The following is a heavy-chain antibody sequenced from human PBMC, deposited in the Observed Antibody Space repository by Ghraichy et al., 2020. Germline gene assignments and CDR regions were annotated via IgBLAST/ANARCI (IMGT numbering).Heavy chain of an antibody. J-gene: IGHJ6*02. CDR1: GFTFSNCA. CDR2: ISSNGGGT. V-gene: IGHV3-23*01. CDR3: AKDRMAARPDYYYYYGMDV. Sequence: GGSLRLSCAASGFTFSNCAMSWVRQAPGKGLEWMSGISSNGGGTYYADSVKDRFTISRDNSKNTLYLQMNSLRTEDTAVYYCAKDRMAARPDYYYYYGMDVWGQGTTVTVSS. D-gene: IGHD6-6*01.